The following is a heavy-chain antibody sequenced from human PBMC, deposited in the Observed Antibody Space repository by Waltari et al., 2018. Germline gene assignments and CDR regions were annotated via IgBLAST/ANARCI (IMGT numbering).Heavy chain of an antibody. CDR2: IYYSGSI. Sequence: QPQLQESGPGLVKPSETLSLTCSVSGDSISSRRYYWVWILQSPGKGLEWIGSIYYSGSIYYNPTLQSRVTISGDTSKNQFSLNLSSVTAADTAIYYCARHWKRNGYRFDPWGQGTRVNVSS. V-gene: IGHV4-39*01. CDR1: GDSISSRRYY. J-gene: IGHJ5*02. D-gene: IGHD5-12*01. CDR3: ARHWKRNGYRFDP.